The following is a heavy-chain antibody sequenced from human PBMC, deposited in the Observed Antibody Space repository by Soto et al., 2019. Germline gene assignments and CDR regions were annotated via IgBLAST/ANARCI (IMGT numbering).Heavy chain of an antibody. J-gene: IGHJ6*02. D-gene: IGHD3-9*01. Sequence: GESLKISCKGSGYSFTSYWIGWVRQMPGKGLEWMGIIYPGDSDTRYSPSFQGQVTISADKSISTAYLQWSSLKASDTAMYYCATLRYYDILTGYRIGGMDVWGQGTTVTVSS. CDR2: IYPGDSDT. CDR1: GYSFTSYW. V-gene: IGHV5-51*01. CDR3: ATLRYYDILTGYRIGGMDV.